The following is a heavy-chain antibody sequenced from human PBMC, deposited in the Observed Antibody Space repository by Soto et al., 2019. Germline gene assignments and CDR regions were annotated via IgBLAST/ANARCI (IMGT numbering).Heavy chain of an antibody. D-gene: IGHD5-18*01. CDR3: AKIPPGYSYGYFYFDY. Sequence: PEGSLRLSCAASGFTFSSYAMSWVRQAPGKGLEWVSAISGSGGSTYYADSVKGRFTISRDNSKNTLYLQMNSLRAEDTAVYYCAKIPPGYSYGYFYFDYWGQGTLVTVSS. V-gene: IGHV3-23*01. CDR1: GFTFSSYA. CDR2: ISGSGGST. J-gene: IGHJ4*02.